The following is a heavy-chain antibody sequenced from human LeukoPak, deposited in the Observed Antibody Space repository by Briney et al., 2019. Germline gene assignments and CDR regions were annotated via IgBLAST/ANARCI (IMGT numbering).Heavy chain of an antibody. D-gene: IGHD3-16*01. V-gene: IGHV3-7*01. Sequence: PGGSLRLSCAASGFTFSSYWMSWVRQAPGKGLEWVANIKQDGSEKYYVDSVKGRFTISRDNAKNSLYLQMNSLRAEDTAVYYCAREGTFGNPRLGFYYYYYYMDVWGKGTTVTISS. CDR3: AREGTFGNPRLGFYYYYYYMDV. J-gene: IGHJ6*03. CDR1: GFTFSSYW. CDR2: IKQDGSEK.